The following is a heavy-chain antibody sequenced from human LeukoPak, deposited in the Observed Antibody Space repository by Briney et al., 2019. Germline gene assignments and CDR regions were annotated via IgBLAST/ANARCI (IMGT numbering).Heavy chain of an antibody. V-gene: IGHV3-9*01. CDR3: ARVGIAAAHHYYMDV. J-gene: IGHJ6*03. D-gene: IGHD6-13*01. CDR2: FSWNSGSI. Sequence: GRSLRLSCAASGFTFDDYAIHWVRQAPGKGLEWVSSFSWNSGSIGYADSVKGRFTISRVNAKNSLYLQMNSLRAEDTALYHCARVGIAAAHHYYMDVWGKGTTVTISS. CDR1: GFTFDDYA.